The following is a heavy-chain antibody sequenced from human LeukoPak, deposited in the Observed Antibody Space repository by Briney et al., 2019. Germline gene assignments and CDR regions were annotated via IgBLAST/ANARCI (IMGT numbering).Heavy chain of an antibody. Sequence: SETLSLTCTVSGGSISSSSYYWGWIRQPPGKGLEWIGSTYYSGSTYYNPSLKSRVTISVDTSKNQFSLKLSSVTAADTAVYYCARLRYTYYYGSGSLEFDYWGQGTLVTVSS. CDR2: TYYSGST. V-gene: IGHV4-39*01. CDR3: ARLRYTYYYGSGSLEFDY. D-gene: IGHD3-10*01. CDR1: GGSISSSSYY. J-gene: IGHJ4*02.